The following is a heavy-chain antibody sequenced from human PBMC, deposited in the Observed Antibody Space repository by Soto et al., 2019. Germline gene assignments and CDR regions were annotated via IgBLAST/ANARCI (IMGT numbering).Heavy chain of an antibody. V-gene: IGHV4-4*02. CDR3: ARCLHCSNGGHFDP. J-gene: IGHJ5*02. CDR1: GDSISSSNW. CDR2: LWPSGGA. Sequence: QLQLQESAPGLETPSGGTLSLTCAVSGDSISSSNWWTWVRQAPGKGLELIGELWPSGGANYNQSLQERVTISVDKYNNRPSLKLTSMTAADTAIYYCARCLHCSNGGHFDPWGQGTLVTVSS. D-gene: IGHD2-8*01.